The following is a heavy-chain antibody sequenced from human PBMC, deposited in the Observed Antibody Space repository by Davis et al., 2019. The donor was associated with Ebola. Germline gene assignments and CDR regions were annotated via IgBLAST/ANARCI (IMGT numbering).Heavy chain of an antibody. J-gene: IGHJ6*02. Sequence: GESLKISCSASGFTFSSYAMLWVRQAPGKGLEYVSAISSNGGSTYYADSVKGRFTISRDNSKNTLYLQMSSLRAEDTAVYYCVSRMDVWGQGTTVTVSS. V-gene: IGHV3-64D*08. CDR3: VSRMDV. CDR2: ISSNGGST. CDR1: GFTFSSYA.